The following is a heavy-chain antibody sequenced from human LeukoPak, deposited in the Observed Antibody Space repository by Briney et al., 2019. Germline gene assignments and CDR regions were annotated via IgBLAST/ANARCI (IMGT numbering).Heavy chain of an antibody. CDR1: GYTFTSYY. J-gene: IGHJ3*02. Sequence: ASVKVSCKASGYTFTSYYMHWVRQAPGQGLEWMGIINPSGGSTSYAQKFQGRVTMTRDTSTSTVYMELSSLRSEDTAVYYCARDGLPLYYYGSGRMFHAFDIWGQGTMVTVSS. V-gene: IGHV1-46*01. CDR2: INPSGGST. CDR3: ARDGLPLYYYGSGRMFHAFDI. D-gene: IGHD3-10*01.